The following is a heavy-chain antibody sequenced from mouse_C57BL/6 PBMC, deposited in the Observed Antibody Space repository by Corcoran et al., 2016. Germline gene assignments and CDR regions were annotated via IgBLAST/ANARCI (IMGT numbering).Heavy chain of an antibody. CDR1: GYAFSGYC. V-gene: IGHV1-80*01. CDR2: IYPGNGGT. CDR3: ASYYGSRADWYFDV. D-gene: IGHD1-1*01. Sequence: QVQLQQSGAELVKPGASVKISCKASGYAFSGYCMNWVKQRPGKGLEWIGQIYPGNGGTNYNGKFKGKATLTADKSSSTAYMQLSSLTSEDSAVYFCASYYGSRADWYFDVWGTGTTVTVSS. J-gene: IGHJ1*03.